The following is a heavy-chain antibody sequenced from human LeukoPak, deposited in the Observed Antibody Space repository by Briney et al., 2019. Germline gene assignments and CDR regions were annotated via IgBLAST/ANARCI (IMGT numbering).Heavy chain of an antibody. V-gene: IGHV3-30*02. J-gene: IGHJ6*03. CDR3: AKDAIAVAAYYYMDV. CDR2: IRYDGSNK. CDR1: GFTFSSYG. D-gene: IGHD6-19*01. Sequence: GGSLRLSCAASGFTFSSYGMHWVRQAPGKGLEWVAFIRYDGSNKYYADSVKGRFTISRDNSENTLYLQMNSLRAEDTAVYYCAKDAIAVAAYYYMDVWGKGTTVTVSS.